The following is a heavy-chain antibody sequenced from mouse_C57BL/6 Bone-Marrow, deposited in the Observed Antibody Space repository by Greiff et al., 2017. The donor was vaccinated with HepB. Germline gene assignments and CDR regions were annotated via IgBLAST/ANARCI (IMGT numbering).Heavy chain of an antibody. J-gene: IGHJ1*03. V-gene: IGHV3-6*01. CDR2: ISYDGSN. Sequence: EESGPGLVKPSQSLSLTCSVTGYSITSGYYWNWIRQFPGNKLEWMGYISYDGSNNYNPSLKNRISITRDTSKNQFFLKLNSVTTEDTATYYCARGGYYGSSLYWYFDVWGTGTTVTVSS. CDR1: GYSITSGYY. CDR3: ARGGYYGSSLYWYFDV. D-gene: IGHD1-1*01.